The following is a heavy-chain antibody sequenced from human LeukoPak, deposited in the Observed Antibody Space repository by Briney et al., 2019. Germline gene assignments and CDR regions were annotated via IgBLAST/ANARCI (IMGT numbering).Heavy chain of an antibody. V-gene: IGHV3-11*01. Sequence: PGGSLRLYCAASGFTFSDYYMSWIRQAQGKGLEWVSYISSSGSTIYYADSVKGRFTISSDNAKNSLYLQMNSLRAEDTAVYYCARSPLYSSFDYWGQGTLVTVSS. D-gene: IGHD5-18*01. J-gene: IGHJ4*02. CDR2: ISSSGSTI. CDR1: GFTFSDYY. CDR3: ARSPLYSSFDY.